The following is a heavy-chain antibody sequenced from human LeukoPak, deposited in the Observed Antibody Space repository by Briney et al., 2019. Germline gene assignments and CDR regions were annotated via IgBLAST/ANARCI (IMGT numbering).Heavy chain of an antibody. J-gene: IGHJ4*02. Sequence: ASVKVSCKASGGTFSSYAISWVRQAPGQGLERMGGIIPIFGTANYAQKFQGRVTITTDESTSTAYMELSSLRSEDTAVYYCARGHDYVWGSYRPSILFDYWGQGTLVTVSS. CDR1: GGTFSSYA. CDR2: IIPIFGTA. V-gene: IGHV1-69*05. CDR3: ARGHDYVWGSYRPSILFDY. D-gene: IGHD3-16*02.